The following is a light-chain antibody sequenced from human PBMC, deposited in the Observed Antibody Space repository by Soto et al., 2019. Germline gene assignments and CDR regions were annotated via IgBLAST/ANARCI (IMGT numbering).Light chain of an antibody. CDR1: GRDIGAYIF. V-gene: IGLV2-14*03. CDR3: ASFTTRTTYV. CDR2: EVF. Sequence: QSVLTQPASVSGSPGQSITISCSGTGRDIGAYIFVSWYQQHPGKAPKLLLYEVFNRPSGVSNRFSGSKSGNTASLTIPGLQAEDEAEYFCASFTTRTTYVFGTGTKVTVL. J-gene: IGLJ1*01.